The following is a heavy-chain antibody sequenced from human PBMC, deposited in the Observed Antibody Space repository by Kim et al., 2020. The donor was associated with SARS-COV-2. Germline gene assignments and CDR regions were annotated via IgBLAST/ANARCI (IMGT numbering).Heavy chain of an antibody. J-gene: IGHJ4*02. Sequence: AHKSQGRVTITADESTSTAYIELSILRSEDTAVYYCARGDYYDSSALIDYWGQGTLVTVSS. D-gene: IGHD3-22*01. V-gene: IGHV1-69*01. CDR3: ARGDYYDSSALIDY.